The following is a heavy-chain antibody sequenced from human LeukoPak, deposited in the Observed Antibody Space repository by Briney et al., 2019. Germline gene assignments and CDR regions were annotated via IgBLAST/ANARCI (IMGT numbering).Heavy chain of an antibody. CDR1: GYSISSGYY. CDR3: ARHPLTSGWYFDL. Sequence: SETLSLTCSVSGYSISSGYYWGWIRQPPGKGLEWIESIYHSGNAYYNPSLKSRVTISVDTSKNQFSLKMSSVTAADTAVYYCARHPLTSGWYFDLWGRGTLVTVSS. D-gene: IGHD7-27*01. V-gene: IGHV4-38-2*02. CDR2: IYHSGNA. J-gene: IGHJ2*01.